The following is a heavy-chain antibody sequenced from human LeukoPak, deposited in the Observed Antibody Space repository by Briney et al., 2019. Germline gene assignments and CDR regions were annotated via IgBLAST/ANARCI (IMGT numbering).Heavy chain of an antibody. Sequence: SETLSLTCTVSGGSISSSSYYWGWIRQPPGKGLEWIGSIYYSGSTYYNPSLKSRVTISVDTSKNQFSLKLSSVTAADTAVYYCARDHVVKRAFDIWGQGTMVTVSS. CDR1: GGSISSSSYY. V-gene: IGHV4-39*07. J-gene: IGHJ3*02. CDR2: IYYSGST. D-gene: IGHD3-22*01. CDR3: ARDHVVKRAFDI.